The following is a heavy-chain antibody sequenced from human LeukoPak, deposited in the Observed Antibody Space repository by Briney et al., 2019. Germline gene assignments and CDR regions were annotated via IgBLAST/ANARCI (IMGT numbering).Heavy chain of an antibody. CDR2: IYYSGST. CDR1: GGSISPLY. CDR3: ARGGVAAKYYFDF. D-gene: IGHD3-10*01. V-gene: IGHV4-59*11. Sequence: SEALSLTCTVSGGSISPLYWGWIRQAPGKGLAFIGYIYYSGSTHFNPSLTSRVTLPVDTPKSQISLKLTSVTAADTAVYYCARGGVAAKYYFDFWGQGTLVTVSS. J-gene: IGHJ4*02.